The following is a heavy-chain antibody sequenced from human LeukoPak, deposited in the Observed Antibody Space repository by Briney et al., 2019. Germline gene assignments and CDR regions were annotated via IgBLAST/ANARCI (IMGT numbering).Heavy chain of an antibody. D-gene: IGHD1-26*01. V-gene: IGHV4-61*02. CDR2: MYTSGNT. Sequence: SETLSLTCTVSGGSISSGGYYWSWIRQPAGKGLEWIGRMYTSGNTNYNPSLKSRATISVDTSKNQFSLELSSVTAADTAVYYCARGQGATVPQVGKNWFDPWGQGTRVIVSS. CDR1: GGSISSGGYY. J-gene: IGHJ5*02. CDR3: ARGQGATVPQVGKNWFDP.